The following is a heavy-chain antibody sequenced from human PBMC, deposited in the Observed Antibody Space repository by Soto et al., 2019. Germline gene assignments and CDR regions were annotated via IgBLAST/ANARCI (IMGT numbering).Heavy chain of an antibody. CDR3: ARGPDGYYYYGIDV. J-gene: IGHJ6*02. V-gene: IGHV1-8*01. CDR1: GYTFTSYD. CDR2: MNPNSGNT. Sequence: QVQLVQSGAEVKKPGASVKVSCKASGYTFTSYDINWVRQATGQGLEWMGWMNPNSGNTGYAHKFQGRVTMTRNTSISTAYMELTSLRSEDTAVYYCARGPDGYYYYGIDVWGQGITVTVSS.